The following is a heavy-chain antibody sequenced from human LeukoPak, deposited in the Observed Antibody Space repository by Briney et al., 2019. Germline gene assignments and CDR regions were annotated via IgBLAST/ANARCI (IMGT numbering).Heavy chain of an antibody. D-gene: IGHD6-13*01. J-gene: IGHJ4*02. Sequence: PGGSLRLSCAASGFTVSSNYMSLVRQAPGKGLEWVSVIYSGGSTYYADSVKGRFTISRDNSKNTLYLQMNSLRAEDTSVYYCALSSSWPGFFDYWGQGTLVTVSS. CDR1: GFTVSSNY. CDR2: IYSGGST. V-gene: IGHV3-53*01. CDR3: ALSSSWPGFFDY.